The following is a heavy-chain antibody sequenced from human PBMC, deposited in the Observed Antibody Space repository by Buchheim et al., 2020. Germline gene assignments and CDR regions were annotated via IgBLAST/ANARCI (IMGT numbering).Heavy chain of an antibody. CDR2: ISSSSSTI. D-gene: IGHD6-6*01. Sequence: EVQLVESGGGLVQPGGSLRLSCAASGFTFSSYSMNWVRQAPGKGLEWVSYISSSSSTIYYADSVKGRFTISSDNAKNSLYLQMNSLRAEDTAVYYCARGVAWAARWHGMDVWGQGTT. J-gene: IGHJ6*02. CDR3: ARGVAWAARWHGMDV. CDR1: GFTFSSYS. V-gene: IGHV3-48*01.